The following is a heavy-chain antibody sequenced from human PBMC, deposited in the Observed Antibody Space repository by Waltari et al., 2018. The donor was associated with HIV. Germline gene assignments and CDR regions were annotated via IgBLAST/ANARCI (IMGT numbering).Heavy chain of an antibody. CDR1: VSTFGYYA. CDR2: VRSKAYGGTT. J-gene: IGHJ2*01. D-gene: IGHD5-18*01. Sequence: EVQLVESGGGLVQSGRSLSLRCTSSVSTFGYYAMTLVRQAPGRGMEWLSFVRSKAYGGTTEYAASVKGRFTISRDDSKSISYLQMNSLKIEDTAVYYCATNNRAYSFADWYFDLWGRGTLVTVSS. V-gene: IGHV3-49*04. CDR3: ATNNRAYSFADWYFDL.